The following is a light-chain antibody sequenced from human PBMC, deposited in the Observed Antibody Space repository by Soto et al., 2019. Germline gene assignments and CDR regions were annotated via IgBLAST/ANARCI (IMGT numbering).Light chain of an antibody. J-gene: IGKJ4*01. CDR1: QSISSW. V-gene: IGKV1-5*03. CDR2: KAS. CDR3: QQRSNSVLT. Sequence: DIQMTQSPSTLSASVGDRVTITCRASQSISSWLAWYQHKPGKAPKLLIYKASSLESGVPSRFSGSGSGTEFTLTISSLQPEDFAVYYCQQRSNSVLTFGGGTKVDIK.